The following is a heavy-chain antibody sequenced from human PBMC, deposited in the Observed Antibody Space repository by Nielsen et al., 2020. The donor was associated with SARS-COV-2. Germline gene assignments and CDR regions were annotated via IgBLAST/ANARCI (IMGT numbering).Heavy chain of an antibody. V-gene: IGHV4-31*02. CDR3: ARGVYYDFWSGYHRGGYYFDY. CDR2: IYYSGST. D-gene: IGHD3-3*01. Sequence: WIRQPPGKGLEWIGYIYYSGSTYYNPSLKSRVTISVDTSKNQFSLKLSSVTAADTAVYYCARGVYYDFWSGYHRGGYYFDYWGQGTRVTVSS. J-gene: IGHJ4*02.